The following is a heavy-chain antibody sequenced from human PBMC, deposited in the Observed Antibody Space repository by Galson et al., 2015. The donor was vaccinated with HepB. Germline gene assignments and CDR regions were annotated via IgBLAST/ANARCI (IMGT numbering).Heavy chain of an antibody. J-gene: IGHJ5*02. V-gene: IGHV4-59*08. CDR3: ARQRTAPGFSWIPWSVFGVDHRTSPPLGWFDP. CDR1: GGSTSSYY. D-gene: IGHD3-16*01. Sequence: ETLSLTCTVSGGSTSSYYWSWIRQPPGKGLEWIGYIYYSGSTNYNPSLKSRVTISVDTSKNQFSLKLSSVTAADTAVYYCARQRTAPGFSWIPWSVFGVDHRTSPPLGWFDPWGQGTLVTVSS. CDR2: IYYSGST.